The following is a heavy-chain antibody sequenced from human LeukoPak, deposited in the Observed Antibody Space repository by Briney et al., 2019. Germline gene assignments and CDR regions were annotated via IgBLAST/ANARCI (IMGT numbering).Heavy chain of an antibody. J-gene: IGHJ4*02. CDR3: ARVRSRGSSGWFDY. CDR1: GDTFTGNY. Sequence: ASVMVSCKASGDTFTGNYMHWVRQAPGQGLEWMGWINPNSGGTNYAQKFQGSVTMTRDTSISTAYMELSRLRSDDTAVYYCARVRSRGSSGWFDYWGQGTLVTVSS. CDR2: INPNSGGT. D-gene: IGHD6-19*01. V-gene: IGHV1-2*02.